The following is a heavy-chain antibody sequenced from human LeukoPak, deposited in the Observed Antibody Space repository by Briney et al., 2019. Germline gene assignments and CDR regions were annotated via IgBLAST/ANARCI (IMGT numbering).Heavy chain of an antibody. V-gene: IGHV2-5*02. CDR1: GISLGTQAAG. CDR3: AHRQGFSSGWYRPPYAFDI. J-gene: IGHJ3*02. Sequence: SGPTLVKPTPTPTLTFTFSGISLGTQAAGVGWVRQPPGKALEGLALISWDDDKRYSPSMKSRITITKDNTKNQMARTTANIDHVDTDTYCCAHRQGFSSGWYRPPYAFDIWGQGTMVTVAS. D-gene: IGHD6-19*01. CDR2: ISWDDDK.